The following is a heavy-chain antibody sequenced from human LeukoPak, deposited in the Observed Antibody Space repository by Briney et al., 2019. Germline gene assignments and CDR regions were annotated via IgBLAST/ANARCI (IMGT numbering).Heavy chain of an antibody. CDR1: GFTFSSYA. Sequence: GGSLRLSCAAFGFTFSSYAMHWVRQAPGKGLEWVAVISYDGSNKYYADSVKGRFTISRDNSKNTLYLKMNSLRAEDTAVYYCARGHYYDSSGYRYYFDYWGQGTLVTVSS. CDR2: ISYDGSNK. J-gene: IGHJ4*02. CDR3: ARGHYYDSSGYRYYFDY. V-gene: IGHV3-30-3*01. D-gene: IGHD3-22*01.